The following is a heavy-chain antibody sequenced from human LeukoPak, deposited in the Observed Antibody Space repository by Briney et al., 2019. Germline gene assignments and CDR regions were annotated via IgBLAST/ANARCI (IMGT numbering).Heavy chain of an antibody. CDR2: IYTSEST. Sequence: ASETLSLTCTVSGGSISSYYWSWIRQPAGKGLEWIGRIYTSESTNYNPSLKSRVTMSVDTSKNQFSLKLSSVTAADTAVYYCAREIAAAGTIDYWGQGTLVTVSS. J-gene: IGHJ4*02. V-gene: IGHV4-4*07. D-gene: IGHD6-13*01. CDR1: GGSISSYY. CDR3: AREIAAAGTIDY.